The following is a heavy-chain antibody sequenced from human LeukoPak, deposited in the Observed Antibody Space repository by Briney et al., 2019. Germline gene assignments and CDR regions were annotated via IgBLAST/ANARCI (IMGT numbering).Heavy chain of an antibody. CDR1: GGSITSYH. J-gene: IGHJ4*02. D-gene: IGHD5-18*01. CDR2: IYTSGST. Sequence: SETLSLTCTVSGGSITSYHWSWIRQPAGKGLEWIGRIYTSGSTNYNPSLKSRVTMSVDTSKNQFSLKLSSVTAADTAVYYCARDGLYSYGYSYFDYWGQGPLVTVSS. V-gene: IGHV4-4*07. CDR3: ARDGLYSYGYSYFDY.